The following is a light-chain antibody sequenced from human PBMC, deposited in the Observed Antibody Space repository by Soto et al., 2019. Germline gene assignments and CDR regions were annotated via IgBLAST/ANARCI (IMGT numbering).Light chain of an antibody. J-gene: IGKJ3*01. CDR1: QSINTY. V-gene: IGKV3-11*01. CDR3: QQRSSWPFT. Sequence: ENVLTQSPATLSLSPGEGATLSCRASQSINTYLAWYQQKPGQAPRLLIYDASNRATGIPARFSGSGSGTDFTLSISSLEPEDFAVYYCQQRSSWPFTFGPGTKVDIK. CDR2: DAS.